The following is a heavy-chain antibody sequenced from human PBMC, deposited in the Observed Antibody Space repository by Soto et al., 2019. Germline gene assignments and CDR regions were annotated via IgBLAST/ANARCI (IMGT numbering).Heavy chain of an antibody. Sequence: QVQLVESGGGVVQPGRSLRLSCTASGFTFSRYAMHWVRQAPGKGLEWVAVISYEGSNKYYADSVKGRFTISRDNSKNSLYLQKTSLRGEDTAVFYCARDDGGRYYYDSSGYYSFDYWGQGSLVTFSP. CDR3: ARDDGGRYYYDSSGYYSFDY. CDR2: ISYEGSNK. V-gene: IGHV3-30-3*01. CDR1: GFTFSRYA. J-gene: IGHJ4*02. D-gene: IGHD3-22*01.